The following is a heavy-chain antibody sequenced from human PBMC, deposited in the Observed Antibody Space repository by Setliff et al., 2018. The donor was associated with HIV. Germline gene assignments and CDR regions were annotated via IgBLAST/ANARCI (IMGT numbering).Heavy chain of an antibody. V-gene: IGHV4-61*02. Sequence: SETLSLTCTVSGGSISSGSYYWSWIRQPAGKGLEWIGRIYTSGSTNYNPSLKSRVTISVDTSKNHFSLNLSSVTAADTAVYYCARDSRYCSGGSCYGYFDFWGQGTLVTVSS. CDR1: GGSISSGSYY. CDR2: IYTSGST. J-gene: IGHJ4*02. D-gene: IGHD2-15*01. CDR3: ARDSRYCSGGSCYGYFDF.